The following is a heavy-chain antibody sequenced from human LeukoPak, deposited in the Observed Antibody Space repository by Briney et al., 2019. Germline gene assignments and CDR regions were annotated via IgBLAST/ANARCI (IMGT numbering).Heavy chain of an antibody. CDR3: ARAPTVYCSSTSCYYFDY. V-gene: IGHV3-11*04. CDR1: GFTFTDYY. D-gene: IGHD2-2*01. Sequence: GGSLRLSCAASGFTFTDYYMSWIRQAPGKGLEWVSYITNSGTTIYYADSVKGRFTIPRDNAKNSLYLQMNSLRAEDTAVYYCARAPTVYCSSTSCYYFDYWGQGTLVTVSS. CDR2: ITNSGTTI. J-gene: IGHJ4*02.